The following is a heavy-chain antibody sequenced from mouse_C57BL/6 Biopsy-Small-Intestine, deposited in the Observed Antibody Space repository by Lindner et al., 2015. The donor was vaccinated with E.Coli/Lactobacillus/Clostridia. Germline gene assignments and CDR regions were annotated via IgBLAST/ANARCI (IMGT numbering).Heavy chain of an antibody. CDR2: IDPNTGGT. V-gene: IGHV1-42*01. Sequence: VQLQESGPELVKPGASVKISCKASGYSFTGYYVNWVKQSPEKSLEWIGEIDPNTGGTTYNQKFKAKATLTVDKSSRTAYMQLKSLTSEDSAVYYCASGYDGVYYFDFWGQGTTLTVSS. CDR3: ASGYDGVYYFDF. CDR1: GYSFTGYY. J-gene: IGHJ2*01. D-gene: IGHD2-2*01.